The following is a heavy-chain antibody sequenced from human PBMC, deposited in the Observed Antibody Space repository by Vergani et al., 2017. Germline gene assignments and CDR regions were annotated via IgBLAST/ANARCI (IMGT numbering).Heavy chain of an antibody. Sequence: EVQLVESGGVVVQPGGSLRLSCAASGFTFDDYTMHWVRQAPGKGLEWVSLISWDGGRTYYADSVKGRFTISRDNSKNSLYLQMNSLRTEDTALYYCAKDLDTAMVGSYYGMDVWGQGTTVTVSS. D-gene: IGHD5-18*01. CDR3: AKDLDTAMVGSYYGMDV. V-gene: IGHV3-43*01. J-gene: IGHJ6*02. CDR2: ISWDGGRT. CDR1: GFTFDDYT.